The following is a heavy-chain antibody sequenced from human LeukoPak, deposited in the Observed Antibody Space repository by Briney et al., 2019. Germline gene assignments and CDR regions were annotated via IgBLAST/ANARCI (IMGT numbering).Heavy chain of an antibody. CDR1: GFTASSNY. D-gene: IGHD2-2*01. CDR3: AKDRYCSSTSCPNWFDP. CDR2: IYSGGST. V-gene: IGHV3-53*01. J-gene: IGHJ5*02. Sequence: GGSLRLSCAASGFTASSNYMSWVRQAPGKGLEWVSVIYSGGSTYYADSVKGRFTISRDNSKNTLYLQMNSLRAEDTAVYYCAKDRYCSSTSCPNWFDPWGQGTLVTVSS.